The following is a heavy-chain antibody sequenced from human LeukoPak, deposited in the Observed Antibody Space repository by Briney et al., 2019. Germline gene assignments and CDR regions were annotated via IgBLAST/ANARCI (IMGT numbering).Heavy chain of an antibody. J-gene: IGHJ1*01. CDR3: ARSYSGSFLY. D-gene: IGHD1-26*01. CDR1: GDSISSSSYY. Sequence: SETLSLTCTVSGDSISSSSYYWGWIRQPPGKGLEWIGSIYYSGSTYYNPSLKSRVTISVDTSKNQFSLRLSSVTAADTAVYYCARSYSGSFLYWGQGSLVTVSS. V-gene: IGHV4-39*07. CDR2: IYYSGST.